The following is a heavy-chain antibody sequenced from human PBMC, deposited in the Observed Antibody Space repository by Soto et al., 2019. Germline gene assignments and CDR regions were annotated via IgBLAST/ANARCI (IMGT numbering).Heavy chain of an antibody. D-gene: IGHD6-19*01. Sequence: ASVKVSCEASGYSFTSYYMHWVRQSSGQRLEYMGIINPNGGTTHYAQKIQGRVTMTRDTSTSTLYMELSSLRSEDTAMYYCAADTSGWPTTGNWGKGTLVTVAS. J-gene: IGHJ4*02. CDR2: INPNGGTT. V-gene: IGHV1-46*01. CDR3: AADTSGWPTTGN. CDR1: GYSFTSYY.